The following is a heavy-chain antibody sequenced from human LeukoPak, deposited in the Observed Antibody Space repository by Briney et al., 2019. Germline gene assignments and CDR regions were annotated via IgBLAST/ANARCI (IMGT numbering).Heavy chain of an antibody. CDR3: TRDPGALDY. Sequence: GGSLRLSCAASGFTFSSYSMNWVRQAPGKGLEWVSYISYTGTIYYADSVKGRFTISRDNAKNSLYLHMNSLRAEDTAVYYCTRDPGALDYWGQGTLVTVSS. CDR1: GFTFSSYS. CDR2: ISYTGTI. V-gene: IGHV3-48*01. D-gene: IGHD7-27*01. J-gene: IGHJ4*02.